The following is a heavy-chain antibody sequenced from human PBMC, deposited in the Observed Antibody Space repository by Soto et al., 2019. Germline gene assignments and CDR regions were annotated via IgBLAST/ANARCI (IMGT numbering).Heavy chain of an antibody. CDR1: GFTFSTYG. J-gene: IGHJ6*02. D-gene: IGHD6-6*01. Sequence: GGSLRLSYAASGFTFSTYGMHWVRQAPGKGLEWLAVISNNGINKYYADSVKGRFTISRDSSKDTLFLQMNRLRGEDTAIYYCARVIRADSTSSNFYYYSGLDVWGQGTTVTVS. V-gene: IGHV3-30*03. CDR3: ARVIRADSTSSNFYYYSGLDV. CDR2: ISNNGINK.